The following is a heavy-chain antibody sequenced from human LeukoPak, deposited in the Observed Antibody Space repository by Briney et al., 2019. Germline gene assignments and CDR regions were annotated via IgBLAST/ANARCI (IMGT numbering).Heavy chain of an antibody. D-gene: IGHD3-10*01. J-gene: IGHJ6*03. CDR2: ISWNSGSL. CDR1: GFTFDEYA. CDR3: ARDPGAPWHYYMDV. Sequence: GGSLRLSCAASGFTFDEYAMHWVRQAPGKGLEWVSGISWNSGSLGYADSVKGRFTISRDNAKNSLYLQVNSLRAEDTAVYYCARDPGAPWHYYMDVWGKGTTVTVSS. V-gene: IGHV3-9*01.